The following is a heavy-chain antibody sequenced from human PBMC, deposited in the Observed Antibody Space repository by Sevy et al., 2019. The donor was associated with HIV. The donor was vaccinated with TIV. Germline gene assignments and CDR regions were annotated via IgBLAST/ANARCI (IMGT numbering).Heavy chain of an antibody. Sequence: GGSLRLSCAASGFTFSDYYMSWIRQAPGKGLEWVSYISSSGSTIYYADSVKGRFTISRDNAKNSLYLQMNSLRAEDTAVYYCARVTYYDFWSGYFLDYWGQGTLVTVSS. V-gene: IGHV3-11*01. CDR2: ISSSGSTI. J-gene: IGHJ4*02. CDR1: GFTFSDYY. CDR3: ARVTYYDFWSGYFLDY. D-gene: IGHD3-3*01.